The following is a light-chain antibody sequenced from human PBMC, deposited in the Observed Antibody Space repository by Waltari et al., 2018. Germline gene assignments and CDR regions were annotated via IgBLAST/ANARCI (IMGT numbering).Light chain of an antibody. CDR3: QQRSNWPPSIT. J-gene: IGKJ5*01. V-gene: IGKV3-11*01. Sequence: EIVLTQSPATLSLSPGERATLSCRASQSVNNYLAWYQHKPGQTPRLLIYGVSNRATGIPARFSGRGSGTDFTLTISSLEPEDFAVYYCQQRSNWPPSITFGQGTRLEIK. CDR1: QSVNNY. CDR2: GVS.